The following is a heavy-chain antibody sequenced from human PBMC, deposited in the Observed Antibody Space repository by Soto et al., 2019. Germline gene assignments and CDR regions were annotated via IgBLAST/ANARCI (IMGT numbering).Heavy chain of an antibody. CDR2: ISGGGVST. J-gene: IGHJ6*02. CDR1: GFTFSTYA. V-gene: IGHV3-23*01. CDR3: AKAYFDSDIYAAMDV. D-gene: IGHD3-22*01. Sequence: GGSLRLSCAVSGFTFSTYAMSWVRQAPGKGLEWVSAISGGGVSTDYADTVKGRFTISRDNSKNTLYLQMNSLGAEDTAVYYCAKAYFDSDIYAAMDVWGQGTTVTVSS.